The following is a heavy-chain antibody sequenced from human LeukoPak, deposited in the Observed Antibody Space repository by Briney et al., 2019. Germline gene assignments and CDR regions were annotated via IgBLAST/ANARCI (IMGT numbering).Heavy chain of an antibody. V-gene: IGHV4-59*01. J-gene: IGHJ4*02. CDR1: GGSISSYY. CDR2: IYYSGST. D-gene: IGHD2-2*01. Sequence: PSETLSLTCTVSGGSISSYYWSWIRQPPGKGLEWIGYIYYSGSTNYNPSLKSRVTISVDTSKNQFSLKLSSVTAADTAVYYCAGYYCSSTSCYDYWGQGTLVTVSS. CDR3: AGYYCSSTSCYDY.